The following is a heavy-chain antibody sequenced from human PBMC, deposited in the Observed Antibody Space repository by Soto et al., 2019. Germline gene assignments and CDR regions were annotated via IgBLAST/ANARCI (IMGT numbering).Heavy chain of an antibody. Sequence: EVQLVESGGGLVQPGRSLRLSCAASGFTFDDYVMHWVRQAPGKGLEWVSGISWNSGSIGYADSVKGRFTISRDNAKNSLYLQMNSLRAEDTALYYCAKDSEYGARAGAFDIWGQGTMVTVSS. J-gene: IGHJ3*02. D-gene: IGHD4-17*01. CDR1: GFTFDDYV. CDR3: AKDSEYGARAGAFDI. CDR2: ISWNSGSI. V-gene: IGHV3-9*01.